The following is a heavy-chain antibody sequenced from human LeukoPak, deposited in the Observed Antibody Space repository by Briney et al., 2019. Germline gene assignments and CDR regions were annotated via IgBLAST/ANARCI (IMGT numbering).Heavy chain of an antibody. CDR1: GFTFSSHS. CDR3: ARDPRLEISGMVIDMLDY. CDR2: ISSSSTYI. V-gene: IGHV3-21*01. D-gene: IGHD3-3*01. J-gene: IGHJ4*02. Sequence: GGSLRLSCAASGFTFSSHSMNWVRQAPGKGLEWVSYISSSSTYIYYAASVKGRFAISRDNARNSLFLQMNSLRAEDSGIYYCARDPRLEISGMVIDMLDYWGQGTLVTVSS.